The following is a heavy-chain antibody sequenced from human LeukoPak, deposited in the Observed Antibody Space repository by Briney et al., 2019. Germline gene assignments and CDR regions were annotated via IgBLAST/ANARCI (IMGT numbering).Heavy chain of an antibody. CDR2: SGST. V-gene: IGHV4-38-2*02. CDR1: GYSISSGYY. D-gene: IGHD3-10*01. J-gene: IGHJ3*02. CDR3: ARRGFDTAFDI. Sequence: SETLSLTCTVSGYSISSGYYWGWIRQPPGKGLEWIGSGSTYYNPSLKSRVTISVDTSKNQFSLKLSSVTAADTAVYYCARRGFDTAFDIWGQGTMVTVSS.